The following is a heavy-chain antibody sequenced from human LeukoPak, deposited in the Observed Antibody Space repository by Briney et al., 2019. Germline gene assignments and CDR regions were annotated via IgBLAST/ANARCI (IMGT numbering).Heavy chain of an antibody. CDR2: TYYNSKWYT. D-gene: IGHD7-27*01. CDR3: ARGWGFGGYYFDY. CDR1: GDSFSTASNA. V-gene: IGHV6-1*01. J-gene: IGHJ4*02. Sequence: SQTLSLTCAISGDSFSTASNAWYWIRQSPSRGLEWLGRTYYNSKWYTDYAVSVSGRTTINPDTSRNQLSLQLSFVTPEDTAVYYCARGWGFGGYYFDYWGQGTLVTVSS.